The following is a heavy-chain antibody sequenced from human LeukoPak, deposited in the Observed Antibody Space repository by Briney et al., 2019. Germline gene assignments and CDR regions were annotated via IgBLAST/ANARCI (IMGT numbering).Heavy chain of an antibody. Sequence: PGGSLRLSCAASGFTFSSYGMHWVRQAPGKGLEWVAVIWYDGSNRYYAGSVKGRFTISRDNAKNSLYLQMNSLRGEDTAVYYCARGVYAFDIWGQGTMVTVSS. V-gene: IGHV3-33*01. J-gene: IGHJ3*02. CDR1: GFTFSSYG. CDR2: IWYDGSNR. CDR3: ARGVYAFDI.